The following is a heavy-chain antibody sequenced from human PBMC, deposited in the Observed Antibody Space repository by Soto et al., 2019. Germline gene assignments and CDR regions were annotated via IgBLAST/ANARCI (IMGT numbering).Heavy chain of an antibody. CDR2: ISAYNGNT. CDR3: ARMVWDYYDSSGYFVDY. J-gene: IGHJ4*02. Sequence: ASVKVPCKASGYTFTSYGISWVRQAPGQGLEWMGWISAYNGNTNYAQKLQGRVTMTTDTSTSTAYMELRSLRSDDTAVYYCARMVWDYYDSSGYFVDYWGQGTLVTVSS. V-gene: IGHV1-18*01. CDR1: GYTFTSYG. D-gene: IGHD3-22*01.